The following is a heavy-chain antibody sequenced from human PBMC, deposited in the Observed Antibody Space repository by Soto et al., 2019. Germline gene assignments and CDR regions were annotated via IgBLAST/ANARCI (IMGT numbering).Heavy chain of an antibody. Sequence: SETLSLTCTVSGGSISSYYWSWIRQPPGKGLEWIGYIYYSGSTNYNPSLKSRVTISVDTSKNQLSLKLSSVTAADTAVYYCARGGWVSDYGMDVWGQGTTVTVSS. CDR3: ARGGWVSDYGMDV. V-gene: IGHV4-59*01. J-gene: IGHJ6*02. CDR2: IYYSGST. D-gene: IGHD1-26*01. CDR1: GGSISSYY.